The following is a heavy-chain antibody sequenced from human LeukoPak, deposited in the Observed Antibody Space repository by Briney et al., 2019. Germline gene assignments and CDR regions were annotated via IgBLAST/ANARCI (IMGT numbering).Heavy chain of an antibody. CDR2: IYSGGST. CDR1: GFTVSSNY. Sequence: GGSLRLSCAASGFTVSSNYMSWVRQAPGKGLEWVSVIYSGGSTYYADSVKGRFTISRDNSKNTLYLQMNSLRAEDTAVYYCAKSQPPRVDTALDYWGQGTLVTVSS. V-gene: IGHV3-53*01. J-gene: IGHJ4*02. CDR3: AKSQPPRVDTALDY. D-gene: IGHD5-18*01.